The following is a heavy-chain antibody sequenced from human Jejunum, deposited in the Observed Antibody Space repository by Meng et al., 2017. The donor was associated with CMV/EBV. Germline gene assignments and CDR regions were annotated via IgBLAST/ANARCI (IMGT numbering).Heavy chain of an antibody. D-gene: IGHD6-19*01. CDR3: ATGVADFEY. V-gene: IGHV1-8*02. J-gene: IGHJ4*02. CDR2: MNPNRGTT. CDR1: GYTFTNYG. Sequence: QAQLVQSGGEVKKPGASVKVSCKASGYTFTNYGITWVRQAPGQGLEWMGWMNPNRGTTGYAQKFQGRVTMTRNISKSTAYMDLSSLRSEDTAVYYCATGVADFEYWGQGTLVTVSS.